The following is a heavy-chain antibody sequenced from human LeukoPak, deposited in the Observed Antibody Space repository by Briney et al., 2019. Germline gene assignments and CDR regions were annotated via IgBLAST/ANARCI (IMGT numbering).Heavy chain of an antibody. CDR3: ARGVYKNGYSSGWNRGNIWGYYFDY. Sequence: PSETLSLTCAVYGGSFSGYYWSWIRQPPGKRLEWIGEINHSGSTNYNPSLKSRVTISVDTSKNQFSLKLSSVTAADTAVYYCARGVYKNGYSSGWNRGNIWGYYFDYWGQGTLVTVSS. J-gene: IGHJ4*02. D-gene: IGHD6-19*01. CDR1: GGSFSGYY. CDR2: INHSGST. V-gene: IGHV4-34*01.